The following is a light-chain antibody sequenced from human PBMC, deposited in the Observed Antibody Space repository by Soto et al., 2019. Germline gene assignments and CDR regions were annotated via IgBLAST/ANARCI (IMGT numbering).Light chain of an antibody. Sequence: EIVLTQSPGTLSLSPGERATLSCRTSQTITNNYLAWYQQKPGQAPRLLIYGASSRFTGIPDRFSGSGSGTDFTLTISRLEPEDFAVYYCQQYGTSPITFGQGTRLEIK. CDR2: GAS. CDR3: QQYGTSPIT. CDR1: QTITNNY. V-gene: IGKV3-20*01. J-gene: IGKJ5*01.